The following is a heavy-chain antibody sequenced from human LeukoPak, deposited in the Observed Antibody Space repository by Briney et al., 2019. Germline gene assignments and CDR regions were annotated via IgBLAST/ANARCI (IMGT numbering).Heavy chain of an antibody. CDR1: GGSFSGYY. J-gene: IGHJ3*02. CDR2: INHSGST. D-gene: IGHD1-26*01. CDR3: ARKVGATGGDAFDI. Sequence: PSETLSLTCAVYGGSFSGYYWSWIRQPPGKALGWIGEINHSGSTNYNPSLKSRVAISVDTSKNQFSLKLSSVTAADTAVYYCARKVGATGGDAFDIWGQGTMVTVSS. V-gene: IGHV4-34*01.